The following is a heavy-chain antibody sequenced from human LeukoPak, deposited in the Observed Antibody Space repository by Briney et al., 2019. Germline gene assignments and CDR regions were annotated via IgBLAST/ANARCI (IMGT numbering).Heavy chain of an antibody. CDR3: ARASAVAGTGASGY. CDR1: GGTFSSYA. Sequence: GASVKVSCKASGGTFSSYAISWVRQAPGQGLEWMGRIIPIFGTANYAQKFQGRVTITTDESTSTACMELSSLRSEDTAVYYCARASAVAGTGASGYWGQGTLVTVSS. D-gene: IGHD6-19*01. J-gene: IGHJ4*02. CDR2: IIPIFGTA. V-gene: IGHV1-69*05.